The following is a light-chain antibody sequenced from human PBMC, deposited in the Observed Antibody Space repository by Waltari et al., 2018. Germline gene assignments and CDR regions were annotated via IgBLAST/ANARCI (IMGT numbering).Light chain of an antibody. CDR3: CSYSTRGSWM. J-gene: IGLJ3*02. CDR2: YDT. CDR1: SSNIGDYNL. Sequence: QSALTQPASVSGSPGQSITIPCTGTSSNIGDYNLVSWFQQHPGKVPELGMCYDTKRPSGISGRVSGVKSGNTACRTISALPADDEADYYCCSYSTRGSWMFGGGTKVTVL. V-gene: IGLV2-23*01.